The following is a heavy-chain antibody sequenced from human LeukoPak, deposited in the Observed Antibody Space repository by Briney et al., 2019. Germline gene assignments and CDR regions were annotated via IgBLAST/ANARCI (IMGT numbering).Heavy chain of an antibody. J-gene: IGHJ4*02. CDR3: ANVYY. V-gene: IGHV3-9*01. Sequence: GGSLRLSCAASGFTFDDYAMHWVRQAPGKGLEWVSGISWNSGSIGYADSVKGRFTISRDNAKNSLYLQMNSLRAEDTAVYYCANVYYWGQGTLVTVSS. CDR1: GFTFDDYA. CDR2: ISWNSGSI.